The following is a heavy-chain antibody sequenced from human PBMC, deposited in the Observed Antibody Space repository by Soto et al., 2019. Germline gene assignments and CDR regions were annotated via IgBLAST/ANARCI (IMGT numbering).Heavy chain of an antibody. J-gene: IGHJ6*03. Sequence: ASVKVSCKASGYTFTSYYIHWVRQAPGQGLEWMGIINPSGGSTSYAQQFQGRVTMTRDTSTSTVYMELSSLRSEDTAVYYCARDYCTNAVCFPSFYYYYSYMDVWGKGTTVTVSS. CDR3: ARDYCTNAVCFPSFYYYYSYMDV. D-gene: IGHD2-8*01. V-gene: IGHV1-46*03. CDR2: INPSGGST. CDR1: GYTFTSYY.